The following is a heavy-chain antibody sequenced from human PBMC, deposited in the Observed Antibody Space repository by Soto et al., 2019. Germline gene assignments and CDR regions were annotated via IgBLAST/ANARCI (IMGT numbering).Heavy chain of an antibody. J-gene: IGHJ6*03. V-gene: IGHV4-34*01. CDR1: GGSFSGYY. CDR2: INQSGST. CDR3: ARGKTVINIWDKSYYSMDV. D-gene: IGHD3-3*02. Sequence: QVQLQQWGAGLLKPSETLSLTCAVYGGSFSGYYWSGIRQPPGNGVEWIGEINQSGSTNYNPSLKSRVTISVATSKNQFSLKLSSVTAADTAVYDCARGKTVINIWDKSYYSMDVWGKGTTVTVSS.